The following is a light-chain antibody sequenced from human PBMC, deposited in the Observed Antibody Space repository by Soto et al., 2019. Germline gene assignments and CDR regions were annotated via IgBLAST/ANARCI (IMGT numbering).Light chain of an antibody. CDR3: QQHYNWPRT. Sequence: EIVMTQSPGTLSVSPRETATVSCRARPSVGSSLAWYEQKTGQAPMLLTYGASIRATGIPARFSGSGSGTEFALTVSRRPPEDFAGYYSQQHYNWPRTFGQGTNVHIK. CDR2: GAS. CDR1: PSVGSS. J-gene: IGKJ1*01. V-gene: IGKV3-15*01.